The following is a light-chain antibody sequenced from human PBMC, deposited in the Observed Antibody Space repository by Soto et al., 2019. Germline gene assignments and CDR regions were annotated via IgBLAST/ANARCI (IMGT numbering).Light chain of an antibody. CDR3: LKDYTYPRT. CDR1: QGIRND. J-gene: IGKJ1*01. V-gene: IGKV1-6*01. Sequence: AIQMTQSPSSLSASVGDRVTITCRASQGIRNDLGWYQQKPGKAPKLLIYAASTLHSGVPSRFSGSGSDTDFTLTISSLEHVDFANYHCLKDYTYPRTFGQGTKVEIK. CDR2: AAS.